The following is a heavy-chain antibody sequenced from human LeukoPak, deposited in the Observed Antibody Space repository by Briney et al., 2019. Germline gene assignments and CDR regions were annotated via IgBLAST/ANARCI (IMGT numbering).Heavy chain of an antibody. J-gene: IGHJ4*02. CDR3: ARGINGSGSYPDFDY. CDR2: INHSGST. Sequence: ASETLSLTCAVYGGSFSGYYWSWIRQPPGKGLEWIGEINHSGSTNYNPSLKSRVTISVDTSKNQFSLKLSSVTAADAAVYYCARGINGSGSYPDFDYWGQGTLVTVSS. D-gene: IGHD3-10*01. CDR1: GGSFSGYY. V-gene: IGHV4-34*01.